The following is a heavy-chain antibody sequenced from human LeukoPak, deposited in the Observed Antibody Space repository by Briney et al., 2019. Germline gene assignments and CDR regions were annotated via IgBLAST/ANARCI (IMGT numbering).Heavy chain of an antibody. Sequence: GESLKISCKASGYDFTSYWIGWVRQMPGKGLEWMGIIDPTDSDIRYSPSFQGQVTISADNSISTVYLQWSSLKASDSAMYYCARTYYDFWSGYFSLFDYWGQGTLVTVSS. D-gene: IGHD3-3*01. J-gene: IGHJ4*02. V-gene: IGHV5-51*01. CDR2: IDPTDSDI. CDR3: ARTYYDFWSGYFSLFDY. CDR1: GYDFTSYW.